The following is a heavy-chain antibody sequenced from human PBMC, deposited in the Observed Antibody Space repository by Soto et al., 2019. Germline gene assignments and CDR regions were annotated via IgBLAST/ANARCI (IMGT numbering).Heavy chain of an antibody. CDR2: ISGSGGST. CDR1: GFTFSSYA. Sequence: EVQLLESGGGLVQPGGSLRLSCAASGFTFSSYAMSWVRQAPGKGLEWVSAISGSGGSTYYADSVKGRFTISRDNSKNTLDLQMNSLRAEDTSVYYCAKEVYYDYIWGSYDYWGQGTLVTVSS. J-gene: IGHJ4*02. V-gene: IGHV3-23*01. D-gene: IGHD3-16*01. CDR3: AKEVYYDYIWGSYDY.